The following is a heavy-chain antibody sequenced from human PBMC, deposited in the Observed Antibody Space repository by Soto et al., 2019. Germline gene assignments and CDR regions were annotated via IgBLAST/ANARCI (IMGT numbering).Heavy chain of an antibody. CDR2: INHSGST. Sequence: PSETLSLTCAVCGGSFSGYYWSWIRQPPGKGLEWIGEINHSGSTYYNPSLKSRVTISVDTSKNQFSLKLSSVTAADTAVYYCASNLKLSSGWYIDYWGQGTLVTVSS. V-gene: IGHV4-34*01. CDR3: ASNLKLSSGWYIDY. CDR1: GGSFSGYY. D-gene: IGHD6-19*01. J-gene: IGHJ4*02.